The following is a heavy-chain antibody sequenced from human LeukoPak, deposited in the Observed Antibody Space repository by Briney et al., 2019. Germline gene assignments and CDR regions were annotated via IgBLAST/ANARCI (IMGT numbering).Heavy chain of an antibody. CDR2: ISGDGSRT. D-gene: IGHD7-27*01. Sequence: PGGSLRLSCAASGFTFSSNWMHWVRQAPGKRLVWVSRISGDGSRTDYADSVKGRFTISRDNRKNTLYLQMNSLRAEDTAVYYCARPLGPSVDFDYWGQGTLVTVSS. CDR3: ARPLGPSVDFDY. J-gene: IGHJ4*02. CDR1: GFTFSSNW. V-gene: IGHV3-74*01.